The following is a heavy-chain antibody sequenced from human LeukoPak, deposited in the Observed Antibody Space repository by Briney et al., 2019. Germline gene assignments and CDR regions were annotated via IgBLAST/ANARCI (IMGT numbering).Heavy chain of an antibody. D-gene: IGHD1-14*01. J-gene: IGHJ4*02. Sequence: GGSLRLSCAASGFTFSDYYMSWIRQAPGKGLEWVSYISSSGSTIYYADSVKGRFTISRDNAKNSLYLQMNSLRAEDTAVYYCASIRPGSHKAFDYWGQGTLVTVSS. CDR3: ASIRPGSHKAFDY. V-gene: IGHV3-11*04. CDR1: GFTFSDYY. CDR2: ISSSGSTI.